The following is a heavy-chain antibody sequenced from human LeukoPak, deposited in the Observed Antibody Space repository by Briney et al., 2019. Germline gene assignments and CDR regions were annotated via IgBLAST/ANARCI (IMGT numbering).Heavy chain of an antibody. V-gene: IGHV4-59*01. CDR2: IYYSGST. CDR3: ARAGGFGELLSHFDY. Sequence: SETLSLTCTVSGGSISSYYWSWIRQPPGKGLEWIGYIYYSGSTNYNPSLKSRVTISVDTSKNQFSLKPSSVTAADTAVYYCARAGGFGELLSHFDYWGQGTLVTVSS. D-gene: IGHD3-10*01. J-gene: IGHJ4*02. CDR1: GGSISSYY.